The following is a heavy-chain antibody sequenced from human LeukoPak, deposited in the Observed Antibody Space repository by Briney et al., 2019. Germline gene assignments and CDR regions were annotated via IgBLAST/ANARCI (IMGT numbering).Heavy chain of an antibody. CDR2: IYHSGST. V-gene: IGHV4-38-2*02. CDR1: GYSISSGYC. D-gene: IGHD2-15*01. Sequence: PSETLSLTCTVSGYSISSGYCWGWIRQPPGKGLEWIGSIYHSGSTYYNPSLKSRVTISVDTSKNQFSLKLSSVTAADTAVYYCARDRSSCSGGSCTEVLDYWGQGTLVTVSS. J-gene: IGHJ4*02. CDR3: ARDRSSCSGGSCTEVLDY.